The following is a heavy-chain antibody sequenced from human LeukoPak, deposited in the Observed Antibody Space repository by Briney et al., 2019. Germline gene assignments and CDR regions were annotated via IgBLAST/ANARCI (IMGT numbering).Heavy chain of an antibody. J-gene: IGHJ6*02. Sequence: LRLSCAASGFTFSSYSMNWIRQPPGKGLEWIGYIYYSGSTYYNPSLKSRVTISVDTSKNQFSLKLSSVTAADTAVYYCARDSSYDHYYGMDVWGQGTTVTVSS. D-gene: IGHD2-15*01. CDR3: ARDSSYDHYYGMDV. CDR1: GFTFSSYS. V-gene: IGHV4-30-4*08. CDR2: IYYSGST.